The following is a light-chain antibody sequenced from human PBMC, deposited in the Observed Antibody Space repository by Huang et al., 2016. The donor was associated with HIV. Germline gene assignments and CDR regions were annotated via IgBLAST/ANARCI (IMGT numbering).Light chain of an antibody. V-gene: IGKV1-39*01. CDR3: QQSYSNTFT. Sequence: DIQMTQSQSSLSASVGDRVIITCRASQSISSYLNWYQQQPGKAPDHLIYAASSWQSGVPSRFSGRESETDFTLTIRSLQPEDFATYYCQQSYSNTFTFGAGTKVDVK. J-gene: IGKJ3*01. CDR1: QSISSY. CDR2: AAS.